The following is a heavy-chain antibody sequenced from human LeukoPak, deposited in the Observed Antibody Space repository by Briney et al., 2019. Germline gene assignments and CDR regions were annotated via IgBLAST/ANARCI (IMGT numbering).Heavy chain of an antibody. Sequence: PGGSLRLSCAASGFTFSSYAMSWVRQAPGKGLEWVSAISGSGGSTYYADSVKGRFTISRDNSKNTLYLQMNSLRAEDTAAYYCAKWADYDFWSGYFDYWGQGTLVTVSS. D-gene: IGHD3-3*01. CDR1: GFTFSSYA. V-gene: IGHV3-23*01. CDR2: ISGSGGST. J-gene: IGHJ4*02. CDR3: AKWADYDFWSGYFDY.